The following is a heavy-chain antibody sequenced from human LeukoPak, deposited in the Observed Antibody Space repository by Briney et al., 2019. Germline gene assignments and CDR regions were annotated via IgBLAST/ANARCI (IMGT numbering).Heavy chain of an antibody. J-gene: IGHJ4*02. CDR2: ITASGDTT. V-gene: IGHV3-23*01. Sequence: GGSLRLSCAASGFTFSSYEMNWVRQAPGKGLEWVSGITASGDTTHHIDSVKGRFTISRDNSKNTLFLQMNSLRVEDTALYYCARAYGTNGYFQLPIDYWGQGILVTVSS. CDR3: ARAYGTNGYFQLPIDY. D-gene: IGHD2-8*01. CDR1: GFTFSSYE.